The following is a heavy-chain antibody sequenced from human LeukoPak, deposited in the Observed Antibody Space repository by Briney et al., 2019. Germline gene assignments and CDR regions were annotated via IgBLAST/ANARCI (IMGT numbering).Heavy chain of an antibody. J-gene: IGHJ4*02. Sequence: LTGGSLRLSCAASGFTFSSYWMHWVRHAPGKGLVWVSRIKSDGSTTTYADSVKGRFTISRDNAKNTLYLQMNSLRAEDTAVYYCARGGGSGWYNDYWGQGTLVTVSS. CDR2: IKSDGSTT. D-gene: IGHD6-19*01. V-gene: IGHV3-74*01. CDR1: GFTFSSYW. CDR3: ARGGGSGWYNDY.